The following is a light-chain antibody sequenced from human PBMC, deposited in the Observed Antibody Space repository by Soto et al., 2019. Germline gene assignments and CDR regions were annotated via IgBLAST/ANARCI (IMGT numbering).Light chain of an antibody. CDR2: ADN. Sequence: QSVLTQTPSVSGAPGQKITISCTWSSSNIGAGYDVHWYQQVPGAAPRLLIYADNNRPSGVPDRFSASKSGTSASLAITGLQDEDEASYYCQSYDTSLSGVIFGAGTKVTVL. J-gene: IGLJ2*01. CDR1: SSNIGAGYD. CDR3: QSYDTSLSGVI. V-gene: IGLV1-40*01.